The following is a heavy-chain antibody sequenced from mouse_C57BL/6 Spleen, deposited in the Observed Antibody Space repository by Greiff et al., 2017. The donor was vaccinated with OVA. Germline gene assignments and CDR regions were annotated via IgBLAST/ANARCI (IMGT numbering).Heavy chain of an antibody. CDR1: GFTFSNYW. D-gene: IGHD1-1*01. J-gene: IGHJ2*01. V-gene: IGHV6-3*01. CDR3: TVLLFFDY. Sequence: DVQLVESGGGLVQPGGSMKLSCVASGFTFSNYWMNWVRQSPEKGLEWVAQIRLISDNYATLYAESVKGRFTISRDDSKSSVYLQMNNLRGEDTVMYYCTVLLFFDYWGQGTTLTVSS. CDR2: IRLISDNYAT.